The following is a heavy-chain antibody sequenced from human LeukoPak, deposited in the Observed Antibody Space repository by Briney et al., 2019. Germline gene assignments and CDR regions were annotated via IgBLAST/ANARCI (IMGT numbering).Heavy chain of an antibody. CDR3: AREDPGGLNDY. CDR1: GFTFSSYG. V-gene: IGHV3-30*03. J-gene: IGHJ4*02. Sequence: PGGSLRLSCAASGFTFSSYGMHWVRQAPGKGLEWVAAISYDGSNRYYADSVKGRFTISRDNSKNTLYLQTNSLRAEDTAVYYCAREDPGGLNDYWGQGTLVTVSS. CDR2: ISYDGSNR. D-gene: IGHD3/OR15-3a*01.